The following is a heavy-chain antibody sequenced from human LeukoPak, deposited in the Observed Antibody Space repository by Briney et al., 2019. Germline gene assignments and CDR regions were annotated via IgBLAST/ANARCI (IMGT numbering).Heavy chain of an antibody. CDR1: GFTLGDYA. Sequence: GRSLRLSCTAAGFTLGDYAMNGVRQAPGKGLEGVGFIRSNAYGGTTESAASVKGRFSISRDASKTIAYLQMTSLKTEDTAVYYCTREGDSSGYTRGYYNGMDVWGQGTTVTVSS. J-gene: IGHJ6*02. CDR2: IRSNAYGGTT. CDR3: TREGDSSGYTRGYYNGMDV. D-gene: IGHD3-22*01. V-gene: IGHV3-49*04.